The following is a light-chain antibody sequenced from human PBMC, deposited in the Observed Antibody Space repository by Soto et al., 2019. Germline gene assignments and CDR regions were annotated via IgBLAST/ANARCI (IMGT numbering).Light chain of an antibody. J-gene: IGKJ2*01. Sequence: EIAMTQSPATLSVSPGERATLSCRASQSISTELAWYQQIPGQPPRLLIYSASTRATGVPARFTGSGSGSEFTLTSSGLQSEEFAIYYCQQGHNWPLTFGQGTRLEI. V-gene: IGKV3-15*01. CDR3: QQGHNWPLT. CDR1: QSISTE. CDR2: SAS.